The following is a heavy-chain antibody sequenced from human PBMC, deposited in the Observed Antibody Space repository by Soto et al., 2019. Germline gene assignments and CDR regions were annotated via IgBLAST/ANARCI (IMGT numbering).Heavy chain of an antibody. J-gene: IGHJ6*02. CDR2: INAGNGNT. Sequence: ASVKVSCKASGYTFTSYAMHWVRQAPGQRLEWMGWINAGNGNTKYSQKFQGRVTITRDTSASTAYMELSSLRSEDTAVYYCARVKPRYCSSTSCYAGYYYYGMDVWGQGTTVTVYS. CDR1: GYTFTSYA. D-gene: IGHD2-2*01. CDR3: ARVKPRYCSSTSCYAGYYYYGMDV. V-gene: IGHV1-3*01.